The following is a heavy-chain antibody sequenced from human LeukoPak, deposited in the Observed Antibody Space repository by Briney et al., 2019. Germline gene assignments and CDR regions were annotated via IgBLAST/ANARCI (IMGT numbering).Heavy chain of an antibody. V-gene: IGHV1-2*02. D-gene: IGHD5-18*01. CDR2: INPKSGGT. J-gene: IGHJ5*02. CDR3: ARETIQLWLRGWFDP. CDR1: GYTFTGYY. Sequence: ASVKVSCKASGYTFTGYYIHWVRQAPGQGLEWMGWINPKSGGTNYAQKFQGRVTMTRDTSISTAYMELSRLRSDDTAVYYCARETIQLWLRGWFDPWGQGTLVTVSS.